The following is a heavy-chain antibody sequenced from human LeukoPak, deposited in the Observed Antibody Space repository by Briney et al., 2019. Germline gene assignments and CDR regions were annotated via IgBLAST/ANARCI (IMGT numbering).Heavy chain of an antibody. V-gene: IGHV3-53*01. D-gene: IGHD3-22*01. CDR2: FYRGDNT. J-gene: IGHJ4*02. CDR1: GFTVSGNY. CDR3: AGGYYFDY. Sequence: PGGSLRLSCAASGFTVSGNYMNWVRQAPGKGLEWVSLFYRGDNTYYADSVKGRFTISRDNSKSTLCLQMNSLRAEDTAVYYCAGGYYFDYWGQGTLVTVSS.